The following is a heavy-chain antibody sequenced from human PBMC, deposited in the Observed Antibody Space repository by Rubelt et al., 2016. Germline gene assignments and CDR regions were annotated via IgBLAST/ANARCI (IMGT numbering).Heavy chain of an antibody. V-gene: IGHV3-23*01. CDR3: AKDNAHGSSAFDI. CDR2: ISGSGGST. J-gene: IGHJ3*02. D-gene: IGHD6-13*01. Sequence: GGLVQPGGSLRLSCAASGFTFSSYWMHWVRQAPGKGLVWVSAISGSGGSTYYADSVKGRFTISRDNSKNTLYLQMNSLRAEDTAVYYCAKDNAHGSSAFDIWGQGTMVTVSS. CDR1: GFTFSSYW.